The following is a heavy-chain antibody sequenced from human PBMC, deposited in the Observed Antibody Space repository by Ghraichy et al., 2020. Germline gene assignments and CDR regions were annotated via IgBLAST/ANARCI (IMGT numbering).Heavy chain of an antibody. D-gene: IGHD3-3*01. V-gene: IGHV4-59*13. CDR3: AREWSAFDY. CDR2: ALYSGGT. J-gene: IGHJ4*02. Sequence: SQTLSLTCTVSGDSISRYKWAWIRHPPGKGLEWIGFALYSGGTNYSPSLNSRVTISLDTSKNQFSLRLTSVTAADTAVYYFAREWSAFDYWGQGTLVTVSA. CDR1: GDSISRYK.